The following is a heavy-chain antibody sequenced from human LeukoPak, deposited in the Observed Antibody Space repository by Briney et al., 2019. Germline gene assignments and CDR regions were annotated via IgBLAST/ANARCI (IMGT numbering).Heavy chain of an antibody. CDR1: GFTSSDYY. D-gene: IGHD2-2*02. CDR2: ISSSGSTI. Sequence: GGSLRLSCAASGFTSSDYYMSWIRQAPGKGLEWVSYISSSGSTIYYADSVKGRFTISRDNAKNSLYLQMNSLRAEDTAVYYCASRFFCSSTSCYNGYFDYWGQGTLVTVSS. CDR3: ASRFFCSSTSCYNGYFDY. J-gene: IGHJ4*02. V-gene: IGHV3-11*01.